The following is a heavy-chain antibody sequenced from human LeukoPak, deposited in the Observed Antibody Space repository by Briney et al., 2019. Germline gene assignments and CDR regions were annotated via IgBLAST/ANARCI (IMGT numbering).Heavy chain of an antibody. Sequence: QSGGSLRLSCAASGFTFSSYAMSWVRQAPGKGLEWVSAISGSGGSTYYADSAKGRFTISRDNSKNTLYLQMNSLRVEDTAVYHCARDLAWGAFDYWGQGTLVTVSS. J-gene: IGHJ4*02. V-gene: IGHV3-23*01. CDR2: ISGSGGST. D-gene: IGHD7-27*01. CDR1: GFTFSSYA. CDR3: ARDLAWGAFDY.